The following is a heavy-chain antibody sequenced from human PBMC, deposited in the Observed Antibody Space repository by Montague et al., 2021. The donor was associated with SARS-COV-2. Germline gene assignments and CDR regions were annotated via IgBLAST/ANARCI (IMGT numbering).Heavy chain of an antibody. V-gene: IGHV4-61*02. J-gene: IGHJ6*02. CDR1: GGSVNSGDYF. D-gene: IGHD2-2*01. CDR2: VYTTGDT. Sequence: TLSLTCTVSGGSVNSGDYFWTWIRQPAGKRLEWIGRVYTTGDTNYNPSLKSRVTISVDTSKNQFSLKLTSVTAADTARYYCANFRRTQLLFGTLYYGMDVWGQGTTVTVSS. CDR3: ANFRRTQLLFGTLYYGMDV.